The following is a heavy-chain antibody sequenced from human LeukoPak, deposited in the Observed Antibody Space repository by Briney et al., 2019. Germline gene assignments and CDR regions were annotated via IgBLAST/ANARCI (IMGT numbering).Heavy chain of an antibody. CDR1: GYTFTGYY. CDR2: VNPNTAVT. CDR3: ARGTPLRLLLSWFDT. Sequence: ASVKVSCKASGYTFTGYYMHWVRQAPGQGLEWMGWVNPNTAVTNFAQRFQGRVTLTRDTSITTAYMELTNLASHDTAVYYCARGTPLRLLLSWFDTWGQGTLVTVSS. D-gene: IGHD2-15*01. J-gene: IGHJ5*02. V-gene: IGHV1-2*02.